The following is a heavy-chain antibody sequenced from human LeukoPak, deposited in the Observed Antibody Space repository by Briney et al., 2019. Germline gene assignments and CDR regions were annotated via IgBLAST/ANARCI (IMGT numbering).Heavy chain of an antibody. CDR2: ISYDGSNK. D-gene: IGHD6-19*01. CDR3: ARGGVGVACTY. CDR1: GFTFSSYA. J-gene: IGHJ4*02. Sequence: GGSLRLSCAASGFTFSSYAMHWVRQAPGKGLEWVAVISYDGSNKYYADSVRGRFTISRDNSKNTLYLQMNSLRAEDTAVYYWARGGVGVACTYWGQGTLVTVSS. V-gene: IGHV3-30*04.